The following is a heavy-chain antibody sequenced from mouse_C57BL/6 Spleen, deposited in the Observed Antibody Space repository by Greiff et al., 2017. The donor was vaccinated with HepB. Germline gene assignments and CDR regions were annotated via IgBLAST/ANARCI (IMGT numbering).Heavy chain of an antibody. V-gene: IGHV5-12*01. CDR2: ISNGGGST. J-gene: IGHJ1*03. D-gene: IGHD4-1*01. CDR3: ARLTGTFWYFDV. Sequence: EVKLMESGGGLVQPGGSLKLSCAASGFTFSDYYMYWVRQTPEKRLEWVAYISNGGGSTYYPDTVKGRFTISRDNAKNTLYLQMSRLKSEDTAMYYCARLTGTFWYFDVWGTGTTVTVSS. CDR1: GFTFSDYY.